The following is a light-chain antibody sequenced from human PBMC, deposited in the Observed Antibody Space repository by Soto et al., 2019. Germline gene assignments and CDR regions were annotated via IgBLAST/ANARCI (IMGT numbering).Light chain of an antibody. CDR3: QEYNTWPWT. CDR1: QSVNSN. CDR2: GAS. Sequence: TVMTQSPATLSVSPGERATLSCSASQSVNSNLAWYQQKLGQAARVLIFGASTRATGIPARFSGSGSGTEFSLTINSLQSEDFAVYYCQEYNTWPWTFGQGTKVDIK. J-gene: IGKJ1*01. V-gene: IGKV3-15*01.